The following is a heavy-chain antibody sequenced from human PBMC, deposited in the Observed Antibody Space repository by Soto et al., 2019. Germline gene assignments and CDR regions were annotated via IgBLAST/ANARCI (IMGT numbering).Heavy chain of an antibody. Sequence: ASVKVSCKASGYTSTSCAMHWVRHASGQRLEWMGWINAGNGNTKYSQKCQGRVTITRDTSSSTAYMELSSLRSEDTAVYYCARRNYYYYMDVWGKGTTVTVSS. CDR1: GYTSTSCA. V-gene: IGHV1-3*01. CDR2: INAGNGNT. J-gene: IGHJ6*03. CDR3: ARRNYYYYMDV.